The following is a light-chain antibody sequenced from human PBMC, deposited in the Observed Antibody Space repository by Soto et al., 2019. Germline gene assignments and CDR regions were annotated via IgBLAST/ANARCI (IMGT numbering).Light chain of an antibody. CDR2: GAS. CDR3: QQYNNWPRT. V-gene: IGKV3-15*01. CDR1: QSVRNN. J-gene: IGKJ1*01. Sequence: EIVLTQSPATLSGSPGERSTLSCRASQSVRNNLAWYQQKPGQAPRLLIYGASTRATGIPARFSGSGSGTEFTLTISSLQSEDFAVYYCQQYNNWPRTFGQGTKVDIK.